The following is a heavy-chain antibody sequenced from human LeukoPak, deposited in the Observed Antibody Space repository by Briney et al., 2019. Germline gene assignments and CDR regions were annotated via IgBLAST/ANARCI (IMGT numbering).Heavy chain of an antibody. CDR3: AKLIHPYTSSWYPFDS. D-gene: IGHD6-13*01. CDR2: INDGGGNT. Sequence: PGGSLRLSCAASRFTFSNFALIGVRQAPGKGLEWVSIINDGGGNTYYADSVKGRFTISRDNSKNTLYLQMNSLRAEDTAIYYCAKLIHPYTSSWYPFDSWGQGTLVTVSP. J-gene: IGHJ4*02. CDR1: RFTFSNFA. V-gene: IGHV3-23*01.